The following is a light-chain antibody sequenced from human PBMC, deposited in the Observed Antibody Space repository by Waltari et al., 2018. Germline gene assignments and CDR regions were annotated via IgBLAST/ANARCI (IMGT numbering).Light chain of an antibody. CDR1: SGINVGTYR. CDR2: YKSDSDK. CDR3: MIWHSSAWV. Sequence: QAVLTQPSYLSASPGASASLTCTLRSGINVGTYRISWYQQNPGSPHQYRLRYKSDSDKQQGSGVPSRFSGSKDASANAGILLISGLQSEDEADYYCMIWHSSAWVFGGGTKLTVL. J-gene: IGLJ3*02. V-gene: IGLV5-45*03.